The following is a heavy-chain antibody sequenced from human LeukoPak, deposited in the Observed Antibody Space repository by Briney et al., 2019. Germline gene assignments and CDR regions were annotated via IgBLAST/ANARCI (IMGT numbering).Heavy chain of an antibody. CDR3: ARAGDIVVVPAAIGSSGWYGGFDY. V-gene: IGHV1-18*01. CDR2: ISAYNGNT. D-gene: IGHD2-2*02. Sequence: GASVKVSCKASGYTFTSYGISWVRQAPGQGLEWMGWISAYNGNTNYAQKLQGRVTMTTDTSTSTAYMELRSLRSDDTAVYYCARAGDIVVVPAAIGSSGWYGGFDYWGQGTLVTVSS. CDR1: GYTFTSYG. J-gene: IGHJ4*02.